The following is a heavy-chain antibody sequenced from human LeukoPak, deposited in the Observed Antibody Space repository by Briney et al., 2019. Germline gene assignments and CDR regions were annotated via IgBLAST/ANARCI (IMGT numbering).Heavy chain of an antibody. J-gene: IGHJ5*02. CDR3: ARALYWFDP. Sequence: SSETLSLTCAVSGGSIGGSSYFWGWIRQPPGKGLEWIGYICYSGNTYYNPSLKSRVTISIDTSKNQFSLNLTSVTAADTAVYYCARALYWFDPWGQGTLVTVSS. CDR1: GGSIGGSSYF. V-gene: IGHV4-39*07. CDR2: ICYSGNT.